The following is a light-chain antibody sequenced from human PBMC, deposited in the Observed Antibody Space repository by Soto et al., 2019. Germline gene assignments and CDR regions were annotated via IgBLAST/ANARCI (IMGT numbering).Light chain of an antibody. V-gene: IGKV3-11*01. Sequence: EIVLTQSPATLSLSPGERATLPCWASQSVSSYLAWYQQKPGQAPRLLIHDASYRATGIPARFSGSGSGSDFTLTISSLEPEDFAVYYCQQRSAWPYTFGQGTKLEI. J-gene: IGKJ2*01. CDR1: QSVSSY. CDR3: QQRSAWPYT. CDR2: DAS.